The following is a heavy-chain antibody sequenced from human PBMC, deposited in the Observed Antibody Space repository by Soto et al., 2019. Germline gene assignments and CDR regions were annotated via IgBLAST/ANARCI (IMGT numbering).Heavy chain of an antibody. Sequence: SETMSLTRTVSGGSISSYYWSWIRQPPGKGLEWIGYIYYSGSTSYNPSLKSRVTISVDTSKNQLSLKLSSVTAADTAVYYCARRWGRSFDYWGQGTLVTVSS. V-gene: IGHV4-59*08. D-gene: IGHD2-15*01. J-gene: IGHJ4*02. CDR1: GGSISSYY. CDR2: IYYSGST. CDR3: ARRWGRSFDY.